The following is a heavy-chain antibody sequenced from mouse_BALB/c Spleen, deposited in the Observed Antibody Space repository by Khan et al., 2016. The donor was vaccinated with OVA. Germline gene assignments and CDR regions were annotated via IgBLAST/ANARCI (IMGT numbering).Heavy chain of an antibody. CDR2: ISGDSSTI. CDR3: ATSYYYGYYFDY. CDR1: GFTFSSYG. D-gene: IGHD1-1*01. Sequence: EVELVESGGGLVQPGGSRKLSCAASGFTFSSYGMHWVRQAPEKGLEWVAYISGDSSTIYYADTVKGRFTISRDNSKNTLFLQMTSLMTEATAMYYCATSYYYGYYFDYWGPGTTLTVSS. J-gene: IGHJ2*01. V-gene: IGHV5-17*02.